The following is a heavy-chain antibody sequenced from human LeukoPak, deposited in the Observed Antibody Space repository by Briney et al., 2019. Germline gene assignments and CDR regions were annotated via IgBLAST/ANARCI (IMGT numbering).Heavy chain of an antibody. J-gene: IGHJ5*02. CDR3: ASGLGISLEIGGGWFDP. D-gene: IGHD3-16*01. CDR1: GYSITSGYY. V-gene: IGHV4-38-2*02. CDR2: MFHSGDT. Sequence: SETLSLTCTVSGYSITSGYYWGWIRQPPGKGLEWIGSMFHSGDTYYNPSLKSRVTISVDTSKNQFSLKLSSVTAADTAVYYCASGLGISLEIGGGWFDPWGQGTLVTVSS.